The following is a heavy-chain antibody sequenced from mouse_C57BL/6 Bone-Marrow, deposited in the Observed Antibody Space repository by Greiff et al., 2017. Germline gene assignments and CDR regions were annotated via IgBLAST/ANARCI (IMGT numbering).Heavy chain of an antibody. CDR3: SSFEGNYFDF. CDR1: GFNIKDDY. Sequence: VQLKESGAELVRPGASVKLSCTASGFNIKDDYIHWVKQRPEQGLEWIGWIDPAIGDTEYASKFQGKATITSDTSSNTAYLQLSSLTSEDPAVYYCSSFEGNYFDFWGQGTPLTVAS. CDR2: IDPAIGDT. V-gene: IGHV14-4*01. J-gene: IGHJ2*01.